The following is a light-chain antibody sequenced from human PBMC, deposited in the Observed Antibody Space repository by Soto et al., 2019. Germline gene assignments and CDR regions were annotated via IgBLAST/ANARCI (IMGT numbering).Light chain of an antibody. V-gene: IGLV2-23*02. Sequence: SLLTQPASVSGSPGQSITISCTGTSGVVGNYNFVSWYQQHPGKAPQLMVYEVSKRPSGVSNRFSGSKSGNTASLTISGLQAEDEADYYCCSHAGSGTEVFGTGTKVTVL. CDR3: CSHAGSGTEV. CDR1: SGVVGNYNF. J-gene: IGLJ1*01. CDR2: EVS.